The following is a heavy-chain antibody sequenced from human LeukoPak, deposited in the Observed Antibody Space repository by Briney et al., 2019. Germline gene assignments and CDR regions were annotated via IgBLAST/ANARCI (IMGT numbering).Heavy chain of an antibody. J-gene: IGHJ4*02. CDR3: ARGRVAVADRFDY. CDR2: INHSGST. CDR1: GGSFSGYY. V-gene: IGHV4-34*01. D-gene: IGHD6-19*01. Sequence: SETLSLTCAVYGGSFSGYYWSWIRQPPGKGLEWIGEINHSGSTNYNPSLKSRVTISVDTSKNQFSLKLSSVTAADTAVYYCARGRVAVADRFDYWGQGTLVTVSS.